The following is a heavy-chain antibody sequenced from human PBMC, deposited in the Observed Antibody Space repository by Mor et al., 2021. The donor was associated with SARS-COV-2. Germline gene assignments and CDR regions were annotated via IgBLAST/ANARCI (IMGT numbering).Heavy chain of an antibody. D-gene: IGHD4-4*01. CDR3: ARDSSGSNYPDGMDV. V-gene: IGHV3-48*02. Sequence: RFTISRDNAKNSLYLQMNSLRDEDTAVYYCARDSSGSNYPDGMDVWGQGTTVTVSS. J-gene: IGHJ6*02.